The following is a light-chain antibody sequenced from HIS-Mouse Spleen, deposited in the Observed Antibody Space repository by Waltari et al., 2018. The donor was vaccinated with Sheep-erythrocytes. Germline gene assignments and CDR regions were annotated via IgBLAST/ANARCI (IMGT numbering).Light chain of an antibody. J-gene: IGLJ3*02. V-gene: IGLV2-8*01. CDR2: EVS. Sequence: QSALTQPPSASGSPGQSVTISCTGTSSDVGGYNYVSWYQQHPGKAPKRMIYEVSKRPEGVPDRFSGSKSGNTASLTVSGLQAEDEADYYCSSYAGSNNWVFGGGTKLTVL. CDR1: SSDVGGYNY. CDR3: SSYAGSNNWV.